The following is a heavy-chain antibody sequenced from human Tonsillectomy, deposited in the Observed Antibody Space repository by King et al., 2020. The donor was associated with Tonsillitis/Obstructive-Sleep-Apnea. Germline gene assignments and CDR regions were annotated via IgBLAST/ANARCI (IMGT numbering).Heavy chain of an antibody. V-gene: IGHV7-4-1*02. CDR2: INPTIGTP. CDR3: ARKEMMAAAATDS. J-gene: IGHJ4*02. Sequence: QLVQSGSELKKPGASGKISFRASGYSFTAYAMNWVRQAPGQGLEWLGWINPTIGTPTYAQGFRGRFVFSLDTSVSTAYLQISSLRAEDTAVYYCARKEMMAAAATDSWGQGTLVTVSS. D-gene: IGHD6-13*01. CDR1: GYSFTAYA.